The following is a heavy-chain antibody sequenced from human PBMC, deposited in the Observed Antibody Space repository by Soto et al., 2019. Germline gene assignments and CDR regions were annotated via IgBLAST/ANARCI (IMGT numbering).Heavy chain of an antibody. J-gene: IGHJ4*02. CDR2: IIPILGIA. V-gene: IGHV1-69*02. CDR3: PSDYALVRGFSPGGGRDY. Sequence: QVQLVQSGAEVKKPGSSVKVSCKASGGTFSSYTISWVRQAPGQGLEWMGRIIPILGIANYAQKLQGGVTITADKYTSTAYMGLRSLTSEHTAVHYCPSDYALVRGFSPGGGRDYWGQRTLVTVS. D-gene: IGHD3-10*01. CDR1: GGTFSSYT.